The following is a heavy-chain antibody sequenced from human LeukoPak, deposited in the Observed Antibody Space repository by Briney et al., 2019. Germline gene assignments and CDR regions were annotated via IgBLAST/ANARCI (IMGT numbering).Heavy chain of an antibody. D-gene: IGHD2-2*01. CDR3: ARVSHYPAFDY. V-gene: IGHV3-21*01. CDR1: GFTFSSYS. CDR2: ISSSSSYI. Sequence: GGSLRLSCAASGFTFSSYSMNWVRQAPGKGLEWVSSISSSSSYIYYADSVKGRFTISGDNAKNSLYPQMNSLRAEDTAVYYCARVSHYPAFDYWGQGTLVTVSS. J-gene: IGHJ4*02.